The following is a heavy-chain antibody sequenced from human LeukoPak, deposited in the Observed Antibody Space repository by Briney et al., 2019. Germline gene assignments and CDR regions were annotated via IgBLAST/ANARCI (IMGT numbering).Heavy chain of an antibody. CDR1: GGFISSGGYY. J-gene: IGHJ4*02. V-gene: IGHV4-31*03. D-gene: IGHD1-26*01. CDR3: ARGFSGSYRFDY. Sequence: SETLSLTCTVSGGFISSGGYYWSWIRQPPGKGLEWIGYIYCSGSPYYNPSLKSRVTISVDTSKNQFSLKLSSVTAADTAVYYCARGFSGSYRFDYWGQGTLVTVSS. CDR2: IYCSGSP.